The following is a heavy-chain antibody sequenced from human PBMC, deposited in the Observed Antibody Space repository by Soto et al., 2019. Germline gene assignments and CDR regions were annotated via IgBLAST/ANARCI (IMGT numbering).Heavy chain of an antibody. V-gene: IGHV1-69*13. J-gene: IGHJ6*02. CDR3: ARAYYDSSGPPPGPHPTQYYYGMDV. D-gene: IGHD3-22*01. CDR1: GGTFSSYA. CDR2: IIPIFGTA. Sequence: GASVKVSCKASGGTFSSYAISWVRQAPGQGLEWMGGIIPIFGTANCAQKFQGRVTITADESTSTAYMELSSLRSEDTAVYYCARAYYDSSGPPPGPHPTQYYYGMDVWGQGTTVTVSS.